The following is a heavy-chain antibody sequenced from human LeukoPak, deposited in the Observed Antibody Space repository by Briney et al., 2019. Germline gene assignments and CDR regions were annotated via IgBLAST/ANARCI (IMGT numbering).Heavy chain of an antibody. D-gene: IGHD4-17*01. Sequence: GGSLRLSCAASGFTFSSYSMNWVRQAPGKGLEWSGRIKSDGGTTDYAAPVKGRFTISRDDSKNTLSLQMNSLKAEDTAVYYCATDLGDYGDYVRCWGQGTLVTVSS. CDR1: GFTFSSYS. V-gene: IGHV3-15*01. J-gene: IGHJ4*02. CDR2: IKSDGGTT. CDR3: ATDLGDYGDYVRC.